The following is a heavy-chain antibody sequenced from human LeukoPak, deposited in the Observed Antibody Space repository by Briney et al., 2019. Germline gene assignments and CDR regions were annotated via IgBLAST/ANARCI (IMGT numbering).Heavy chain of an antibody. D-gene: IGHD1-1*01. CDR2: IKQDASER. CDR3: ATPTAGTWHFDY. CDR1: GFTFSSYW. V-gene: IGHV3-7*01. Sequence: GGSLRLSCAASGFTFSSYWMTWVRQAPGKGLEWVANIKQDASERYYVDSVKGRFTISRDNAENSLYLQMNSLRAEDTAVYYCATPTAGTWHFDYWGQGTLVTVSS. J-gene: IGHJ4*02.